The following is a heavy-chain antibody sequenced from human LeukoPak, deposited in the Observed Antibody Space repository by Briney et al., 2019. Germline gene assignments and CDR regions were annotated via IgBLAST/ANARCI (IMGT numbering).Heavy chain of an antibody. CDR3: ARLLVGAAGDY. Sequence: PGGSLRLSCAASGFTFSSYSMNWVRQAPGKGLEWVSSISSSSSYIYYADSVNGRFTISRDNAKNSLYLQMNSLRAEDTAVYYCARLLVGAAGDYWGQGTLVTVSS. CDR2: ISSSSSYI. CDR1: GFTFSSYS. V-gene: IGHV3-21*01. J-gene: IGHJ4*02. D-gene: IGHD6-13*01.